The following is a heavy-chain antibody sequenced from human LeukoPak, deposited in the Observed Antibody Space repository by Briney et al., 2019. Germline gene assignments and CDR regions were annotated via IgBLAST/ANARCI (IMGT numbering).Heavy chain of an antibody. CDR2: IRYDGSNK. CDR3: AKHRFWLPVEMATILDY. Sequence: GGSLRLSCAASGFTFSSYGMHWVRQAPGKWLEWVAFIRYDGSNKYYADSVKGRFTISRDNSKNTLYLQMNSLRAEDTAVYYCAKHRFWLPVEMATILDYWGQGTMVTVSS. J-gene: IGHJ4*02. CDR1: GFTFSSYG. V-gene: IGHV3-30*02. D-gene: IGHD5-24*01.